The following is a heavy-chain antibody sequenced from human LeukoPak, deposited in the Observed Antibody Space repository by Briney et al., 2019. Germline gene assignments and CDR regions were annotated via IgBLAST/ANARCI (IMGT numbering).Heavy chain of an antibody. J-gene: IGHJ4*02. CDR2: INSDGSST. V-gene: IGHV3-74*01. CDR1: GFTFSSSR. D-gene: IGHD6-13*01. Sequence: GGSLRLSCAASGFTFSSSRMHWVRQAPEKGLVWVPRINSDGSSTSYADSVKGRFTISRDNSKNTLFLQMNSLRAEDTAVYYCARGGYSSSWYHFDYWGQGTLVTVSS. CDR3: ARGGYSSSWYHFDY.